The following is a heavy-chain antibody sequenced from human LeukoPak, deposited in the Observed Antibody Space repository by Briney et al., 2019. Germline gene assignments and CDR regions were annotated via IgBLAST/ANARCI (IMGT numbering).Heavy chain of an antibody. CDR1: GGSISSYY. CDR2: IYYSGST. V-gene: IGHV4-59*01. CDR3: ARDFYFGSGSYSHFDY. J-gene: IGHJ4*02. D-gene: IGHD3-10*01. Sequence: KTSETLSLTCTVSGGSISSYYWSWIRQPPGKGLEWIGYIYYSGSTNYNPSLKSRVTISVDTSKNQFSLKLSSVTAADTAVYYCARDFYFGSGSYSHFDYWGQGTLVTVSS.